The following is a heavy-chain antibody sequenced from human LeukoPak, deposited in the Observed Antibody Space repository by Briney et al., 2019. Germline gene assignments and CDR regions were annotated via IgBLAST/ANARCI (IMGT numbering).Heavy chain of an antibody. Sequence: SETLSLTCTVSGYALSSGYYWGWIRPPPGKGLEWIARIYHDGSTHYNPSLKSRATMSVDTSKNDFSLRLSSVTAADTAIYSCVRDSSGTLAFDIWGQGTMVTVSS. CDR3: VRDSSGTLAFDI. CDR2: IYHDGST. CDR1: GYALSSGYY. J-gene: IGHJ3*02. V-gene: IGHV4-38-2*02. D-gene: IGHD6-25*01.